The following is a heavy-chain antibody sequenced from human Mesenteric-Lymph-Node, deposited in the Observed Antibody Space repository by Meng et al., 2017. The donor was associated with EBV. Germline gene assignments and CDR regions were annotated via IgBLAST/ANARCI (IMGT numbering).Heavy chain of an antibody. J-gene: IGHJ4*02. CDR2: INTNTGKP. V-gene: IGHV7-4-1*02. Sequence: GKCGGGVKMLGALVNVSCKASGYTFTNYGSTWVRQAPGQGLEWMGWINTNTGKPTYAQGLTGRFVFSLGTSVSTAYLQISSLKADDTAVYYCARASSSGPFDYWGQGTLVTVSS. CDR3: ARASSSGPFDY. D-gene: IGHD3-10*01. CDR1: GYTFTNYG.